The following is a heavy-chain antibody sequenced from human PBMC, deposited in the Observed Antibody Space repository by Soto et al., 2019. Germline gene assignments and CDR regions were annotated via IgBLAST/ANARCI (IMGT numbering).Heavy chain of an antibody. V-gene: IGHV4-39*01. J-gene: IGHJ4*02. D-gene: IGHD3-22*01. CDR1: GGSISSSSYY. CDR3: ARQIYDSNGYYYAY. CDR2: IYSLGNT. Sequence: QMQLQESGPGLVKPSETLSLTCTVSGGSISSSSYYWGWIRQPPGQGLEWLGTIYSLGNTYYNPSLKSRVTISVDKSKSQLFLKLSSVTAPDTALYYCARQIYDSNGYYYAYWGQGTLVTVSS.